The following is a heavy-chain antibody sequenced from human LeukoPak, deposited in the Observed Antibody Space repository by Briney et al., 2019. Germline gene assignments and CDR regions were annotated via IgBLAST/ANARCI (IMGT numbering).Heavy chain of an antibody. Sequence: GSLRLSCAASGFTFSSYWMSWVRQAPGKGLEWVANIKQDGSEKYYVDSVKGRFTISRDNAKNSLYLQMNSLRAEDTAVYYCARLTDITFGGVIPRSYYFDYWGQGTLVTVSS. D-gene: IGHD3-16*01. V-gene: IGHV3-7*01. J-gene: IGHJ4*02. CDR2: IKQDGSEK. CDR3: ARLTDITFGGVIPRSYYFDY. CDR1: GFTFSSYW.